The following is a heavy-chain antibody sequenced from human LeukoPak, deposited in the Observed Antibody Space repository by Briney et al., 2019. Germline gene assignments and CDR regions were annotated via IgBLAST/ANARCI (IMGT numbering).Heavy chain of an antibody. CDR3: ARVSYYYDSSGYRTPYYYYMDV. Sequence: GGSLRLSCAASGFTFSSYAMSWVRQAPGKGLEWVSGINWNGGSTGYADSVKGRFTISRDNAKNSLYLQMNSLRAEDTALYYCARVSYYYDSSGYRTPYYYYMDVWGKGTTVTVSS. CDR1: GFTFSSYA. V-gene: IGHV3-20*04. D-gene: IGHD3-22*01. J-gene: IGHJ6*03. CDR2: INWNGGST.